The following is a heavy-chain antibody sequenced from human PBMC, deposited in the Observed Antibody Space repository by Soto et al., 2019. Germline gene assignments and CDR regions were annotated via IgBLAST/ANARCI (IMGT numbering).Heavy chain of an antibody. CDR3: ERLPDHVHP. Sequence: QLQLQESGPGLVKPSETLSLNCTVSGGSISSSSYYWGWIRQPPGKGLEWIGTLYYGGSTYYNLSLKSRVTIFGGTSRNQGSMKLSSVTAADTAVYYWERLPDHVHPWGQGTMVIVSS. J-gene: IGHJ5*02. CDR2: LYYGGST. V-gene: IGHV4-39*01. CDR1: GGSISSSSYY.